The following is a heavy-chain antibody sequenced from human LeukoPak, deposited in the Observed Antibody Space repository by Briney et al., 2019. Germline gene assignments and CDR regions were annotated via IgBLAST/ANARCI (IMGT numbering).Heavy chain of an antibody. CDR2: IKQDGSER. Sequence: GRSLRLSCAASGFTFSSYAMHWVRQAPGKGLEWVANIKQDGSERNYVGSVKGRFTISRDNAKNSLYLQMNSLRAEDTAVYYCATYCSSTSCHTGALDYWGQGTLVTVSS. CDR1: GFTFSSYA. J-gene: IGHJ4*02. V-gene: IGHV3-7*01. D-gene: IGHD2-2*02. CDR3: ATYCSSTSCHTGALDY.